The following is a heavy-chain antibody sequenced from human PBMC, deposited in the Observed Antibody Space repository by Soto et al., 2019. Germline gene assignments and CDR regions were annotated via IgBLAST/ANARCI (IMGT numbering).Heavy chain of an antibody. CDR3: ARDASGHDFWDGPWYFDS. V-gene: IGHV4-59*01. D-gene: IGHD3-3*01. CDR1: GGSISSSY. Sequence: QVQLQESGPGLVKPSETLSLTCTVSGGSISSSYWSWIRQPPGKGLEWLGYVYYIGSTKYNPSLKNRITISVDTSRNQFSLKLESVSAAVTALYYCARDASGHDFWDGPWYFDSWGQGTLVTVSS. J-gene: IGHJ4*02. CDR2: VYYIGST.